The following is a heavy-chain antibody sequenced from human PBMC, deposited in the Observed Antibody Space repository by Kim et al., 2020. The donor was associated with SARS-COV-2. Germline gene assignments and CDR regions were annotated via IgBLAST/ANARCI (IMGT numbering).Heavy chain of an antibody. CDR3: ARSVTTGTTGFYYYYGMDV. D-gene: IGHD1-7*01. CDR2: ISSSSSYI. Sequence: GGSLRLSCAASGFTFSSYSMNWVRQAPGKGLEWVSSISSSSSYIYYADSVKGRFTISRDNAKNTLYLQMNSLRAEDTAVYYCARSVTTGTTGFYYYYGMDVWGKGTTVTVSS. J-gene: IGHJ6*04. V-gene: IGHV3-21*01. CDR1: GFTFSSYS.